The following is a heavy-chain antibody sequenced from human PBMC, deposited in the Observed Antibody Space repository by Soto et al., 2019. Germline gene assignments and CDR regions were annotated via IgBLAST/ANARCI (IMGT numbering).Heavy chain of an antibody. J-gene: IGHJ4*02. V-gene: IGHV4-61*01. D-gene: IGHD1-26*01. Sequence: SETLSLTCTVSGGSVSSGSYYWSWIRQPPGKGLEWIGYIYYSGSTNYNPSLKSRVTISVDTSKNQFSLKLSSVTAADTAVYYCARGLISGSHYSGGWYYFDSWGQGTQVTVSS. CDR3: ARGLISGSHYSGGWYYFDS. CDR2: IYYSGST. CDR1: GGSVSSGSYY.